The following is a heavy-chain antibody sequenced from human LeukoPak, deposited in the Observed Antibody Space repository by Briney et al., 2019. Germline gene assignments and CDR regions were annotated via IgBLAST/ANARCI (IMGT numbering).Heavy chain of an antibody. Sequence: GGSLRPSCAASGFTFSNAWMNWLRQAPGKGLEWVGRIKSKVHGGTLEYAAPVKGRFTISRDDSENTLHLQMSSLTTEDAAVYYCATDRDATHLSYWGQGTLVTVSS. CDR1: GFTFSNAW. V-gene: IGHV3-15*01. CDR3: ATDRDATHLSY. CDR2: IKSKVHGGTL. J-gene: IGHJ4*02. D-gene: IGHD5-24*01.